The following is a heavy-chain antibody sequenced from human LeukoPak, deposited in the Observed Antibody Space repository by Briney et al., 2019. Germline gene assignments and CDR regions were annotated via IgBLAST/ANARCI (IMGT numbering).Heavy chain of an antibody. CDR1: GGSISSGGYY. V-gene: IGHV4-31*03. CDR3: ARGRKDYDFWSGSVNWFDP. J-gene: IGHJ5*02. Sequence: SETLSLTCTVSGGSISSGGYYWSWIRQHPGKGLEWIGYIYYSGSTYYNPSLKSRVTISVDTSENQFSLKLSSVTAADTAVYYCARGRKDYDFWSGSVNWFDPWGQGTLVTVSS. CDR2: IYYSGST. D-gene: IGHD3-3*01.